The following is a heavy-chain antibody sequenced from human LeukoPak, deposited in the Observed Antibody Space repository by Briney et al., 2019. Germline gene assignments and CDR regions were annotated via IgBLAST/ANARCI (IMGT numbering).Heavy chain of an antibody. CDR1: GGSVSSDSYY. J-gene: IGHJ4*02. CDR3: ATYSYGRAQFDY. CDR2: IYYSGST. Sequence: SETLSLTCTVSGGSVSSDSYYWSWIRQPPGKGLEWIGYIYYSGSTNYNPSLKSRVTISVDTSKNQFPLKLSSVTAADTAVYYCATYSYGRAQFDYWGQGTLVTVSS. D-gene: IGHD5-18*01. V-gene: IGHV4-61*01.